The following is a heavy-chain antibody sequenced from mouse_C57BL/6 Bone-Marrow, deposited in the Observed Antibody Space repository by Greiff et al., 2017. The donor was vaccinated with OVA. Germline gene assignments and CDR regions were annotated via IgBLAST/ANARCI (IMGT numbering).Heavy chain of an antibody. D-gene: IGHD2-5*01. Sequence: QVQLQQSGAELARPGASVKLSCKASGYTFTSYGISWVKQRTGQGLEWIGAIYPRSGNTYYNEKFQGKATLTADKSSSTAYMERRSLTSEDSAVYCCVYRNLWAMDYWGQGTSVTVSS. CDR1: GYTFTSYG. CDR2: IYPRSGNT. J-gene: IGHJ4*01. CDR3: VYRNLWAMDY. V-gene: IGHV1-81*01.